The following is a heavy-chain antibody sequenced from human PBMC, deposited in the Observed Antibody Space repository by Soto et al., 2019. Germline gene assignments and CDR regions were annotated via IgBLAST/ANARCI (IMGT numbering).Heavy chain of an antibody. Sequence: SETLSLTCTVSGGSISSYYWSWIRQPPGKGLEWIGYIYYSGSTNYNPSLKSRVTISLDTSKNQFSLKLSSVTAADTAVYYCARLSIAARLHYYYYMDVWGKGTTVTVSS. CDR1: GGSISSYY. J-gene: IGHJ6*03. D-gene: IGHD6-6*01. CDR2: IYYSGST. V-gene: IGHV4-59*08. CDR3: ARLSIAARLHYYYYMDV.